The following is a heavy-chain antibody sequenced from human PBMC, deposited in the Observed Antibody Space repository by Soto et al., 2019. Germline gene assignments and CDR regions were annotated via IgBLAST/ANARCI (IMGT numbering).Heavy chain of an antibody. CDR1: GFTFSSYN. J-gene: IGHJ5*02. V-gene: IGHV3-48*01. D-gene: IGHD4-17*01. CDR2: ISSSSRSI. CDR3: VLTTGSPTNWFDP. Sequence: PGGSLRLSCAASGFTFSSYNMNWVRQAPGKGLEWVSYISSSSRSIYYADSVKGRFTISRDNAKNSLYLQMIRLRAEDTAVYYSVLTTGSPTNWFDPWGQGTLVTVSS.